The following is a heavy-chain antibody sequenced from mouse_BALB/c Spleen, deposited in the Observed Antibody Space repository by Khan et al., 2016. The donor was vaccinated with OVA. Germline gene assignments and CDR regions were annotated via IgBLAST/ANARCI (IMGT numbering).Heavy chain of an antibody. Sequence: QVQLKESGPGLVAPSQSLSITCTISGFSLTNYGVHWVRQPPAKGLEWLVVIWSDGSATYNSALKSRLSISKDNSKKQVFLKMNSLQADDTAMYYCARQPYYHYYIMDYWGQGTSVTVSS. CDR1: GFSLTNYG. CDR2: IWSDGSA. J-gene: IGHJ4*01. V-gene: IGHV2-6-1*01. CDR3: ARQPYYHYYIMDY. D-gene: IGHD2-10*01.